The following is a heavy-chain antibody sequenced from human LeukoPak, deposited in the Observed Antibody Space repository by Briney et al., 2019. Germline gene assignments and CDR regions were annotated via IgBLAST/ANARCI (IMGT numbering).Heavy chain of an antibody. D-gene: IGHD3-16*01. CDR3: ARADNWEGAKGD. CDR1: GGTFSNYA. CDR2: IIPIFGTA. V-gene: IGHV1-69*06. Sequence: SVKVSCKASGGTFSNYAISWVRQAPGQGLEWMGGIIPIFGTANYAQKFQGRVTITADKSTSTAYMELSSLTSEDTAVYYCARADNWEGAKGDWGQGTMVTVSS. J-gene: IGHJ3*01.